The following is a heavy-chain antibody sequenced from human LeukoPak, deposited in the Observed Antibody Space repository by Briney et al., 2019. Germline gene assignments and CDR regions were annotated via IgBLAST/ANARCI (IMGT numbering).Heavy chain of an antibody. J-gene: IGHJ4*02. CDR3: ARGAITMVRGVIIRRAFDY. V-gene: IGHV4-34*01. D-gene: IGHD3-10*01. CDR2: INHSGST. CDR1: GGSSSGYY. Sequence: SETLSLTCAVYGGSSSGYYWSWIRQPPGKGLEWIGEINHSGSTNYNPSLKSRVTISVDTSKNQFSLKLSSVTAADTAVYYCARGAITMVRGVIIRRAFDYWGQGTLVTVSS.